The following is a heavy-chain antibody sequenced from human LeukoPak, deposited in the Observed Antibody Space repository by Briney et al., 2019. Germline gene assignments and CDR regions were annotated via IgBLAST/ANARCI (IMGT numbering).Heavy chain of an antibody. CDR2: ISGDGNIK. V-gene: IGHV3-30-3*01. D-gene: IGHD2-2*01. CDR1: GFTFSTYS. J-gene: IGHJ4*02. CDR3: AREDPYIVALPADGRYFDC. Sequence: GGSLRLSCAASGFTFSTYSMHWVRQAPGKGLEWVAVISGDGNIKWTADSVKGRFTISRDNSKNTLYLQMNSLRVEDTAVYYCAREDPYIVALPADGRYFDCWGQGTLVAVSS.